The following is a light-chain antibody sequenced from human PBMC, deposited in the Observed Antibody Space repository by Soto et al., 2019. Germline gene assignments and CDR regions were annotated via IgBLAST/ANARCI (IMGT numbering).Light chain of an antibody. CDR1: QSVSSD. V-gene: IGKV3-15*01. CDR3: QQYNNWPLT. CDR2: GAS. J-gene: IGKJ4*01. Sequence: EIVMTQSPAALAVSPGERVTPSCRAGQSVSSDLAWYQQKPGQAPSLLIYGASTRATGIPVRFSGSGSGTEFTLTISSLQSEDFAVYYCQQYNNWPLTFGGGTKVDIK.